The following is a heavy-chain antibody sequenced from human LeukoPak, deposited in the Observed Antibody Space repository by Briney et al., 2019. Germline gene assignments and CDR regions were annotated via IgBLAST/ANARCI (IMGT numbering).Heavy chain of an antibody. D-gene: IGHD2/OR15-2a*01. CDR1: GYTFTGYY. CDR3: ARKSNFPPRSWYYYYYGMDV. Sequence: SVKVSCKASGYTFTGYYIHWVRQAPGQGLEWMGGIIPIFGTANYAQKFQGRVTITADESTSAAYMELSSLRSEDTAVYYCARKSNFPPRSWYYYYYGMDVWGQGTTVTVSS. V-gene: IGHV1-69*13. J-gene: IGHJ6*02. CDR2: IIPIFGTA.